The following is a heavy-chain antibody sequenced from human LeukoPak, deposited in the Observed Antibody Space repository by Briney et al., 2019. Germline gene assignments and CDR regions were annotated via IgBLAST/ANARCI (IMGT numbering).Heavy chain of an antibody. V-gene: IGHV3-7*01. CDR3: LIDTGCRTTNCYSYFDY. CDR1: GFSFSRYW. Sequence: GGSLRLSCAASGFSFSRYWMSWVRQAPGKGLEWVADIKPDGSEKYYVDSVRGRFTLSRDNAKNSLYLQMNSLRAEDTAVYYCLIDTGCRTTNCYSYFDYWGQGTLVTVSS. D-gene: IGHD2-2*01. CDR2: IKPDGSEK. J-gene: IGHJ4*02.